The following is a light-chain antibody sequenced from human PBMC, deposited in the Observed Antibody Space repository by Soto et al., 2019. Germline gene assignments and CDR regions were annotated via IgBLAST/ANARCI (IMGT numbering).Light chain of an antibody. CDR2: EVY. J-gene: IGLJ1*01. Sequence: VLTQPPSASGSPGQSVTISCTGTSSDVGGYNYVSWYQHHPGKAPKLIIYEVYKRPSGVPDRFSGSKSGNTAALTVSGLQAEDEADYYCSSYVGTNSYVFGTGTKVTVL. CDR3: SSYVGTNSYV. CDR1: SSDVGGYNY. V-gene: IGLV2-8*01.